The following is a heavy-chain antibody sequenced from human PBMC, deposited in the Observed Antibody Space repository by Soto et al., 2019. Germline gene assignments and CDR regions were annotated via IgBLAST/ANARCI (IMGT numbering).Heavy chain of an antibody. V-gene: IGHV1-69*01. CDR3: ARGETDLGV. Sequence: QVQLVQSGAEVKKPGSSVKVSCKTSRDTFNKYAFNWVRQAPGQGLEWMGLIIPIFSSRNYAEKFQGRVAITADDSTSTAYMELRSLRFEDTAVYYCARGETDLGVWGQGTTVTVSS. J-gene: IGHJ6*02. CDR1: RDTFNKYA. CDR2: IIPIFSSR. D-gene: IGHD2-21*02.